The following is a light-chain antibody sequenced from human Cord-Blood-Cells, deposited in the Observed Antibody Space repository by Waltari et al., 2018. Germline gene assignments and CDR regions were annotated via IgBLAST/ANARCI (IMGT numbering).Light chain of an antibody. Sequence: QSALTQPASVSGSPGQSITISCTGTSSDVGGYNYFSWYQQHPGKAPKLLIYAVTNRPSGVSNRFSGANSGNTASLTISGLQAEDEADYYCSSYTSSSTLVFGTGTKVTVL. CDR2: AVT. CDR3: SSYTSSSTLV. V-gene: IGLV2-14*01. CDR1: SSDVGGYNY. J-gene: IGLJ1*01.